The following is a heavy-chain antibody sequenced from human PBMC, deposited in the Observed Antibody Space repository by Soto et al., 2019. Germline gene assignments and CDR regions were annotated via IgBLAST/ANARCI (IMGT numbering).Heavy chain of an antibody. Sequence: PSETLSLTCAVSGGSLRRGGFPWSWIRQPPGKGLEWIGYIYHSGSTYYNPSLKSRVTISVDRSKNQFSLKLSSVTAADTAVYYCARVPDRWGQGTLVTVSS. D-gene: IGHD2-2*01. J-gene: IGHJ5*02. CDR3: ARVPDR. V-gene: IGHV4-30-2*01. CDR1: GGSLRRGGFP. CDR2: IYHSGST.